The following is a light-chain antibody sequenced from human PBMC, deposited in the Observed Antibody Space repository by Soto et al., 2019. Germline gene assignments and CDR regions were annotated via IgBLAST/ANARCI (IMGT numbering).Light chain of an antibody. Sequence: QSALTQPASVSGSPGQSVTISCTGTSSDVGGYDYVSWYQQHPGKAPKLMIYEVSNRPSGVSNRFSGSKSGNPASLTISGLPPEDVADYYCSSYTSSSTPVVFGGGTKLTVL. V-gene: IGLV2-14*01. CDR1: SSDVGGYDY. CDR3: SSYTSSSTPVV. J-gene: IGLJ2*01. CDR2: EVS.